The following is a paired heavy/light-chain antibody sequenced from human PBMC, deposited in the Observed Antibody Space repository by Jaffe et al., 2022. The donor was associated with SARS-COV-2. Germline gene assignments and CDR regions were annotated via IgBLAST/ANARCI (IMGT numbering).Heavy chain of an antibody. CDR3: AKDGLGYDSSGYYGSY. CDR1: GFTFSNYA. J-gene: IGHJ4*02. CDR2: VWYDGSNK. V-gene: IGHV3-33*06. D-gene: IGHD3-22*01. Sequence: QVQLVESGGGVVQPGRSLRLSCAASGFTFSNYAMHWVRQAPGKGLEWVAIVWYDGSNKYYGDSVKGRFTISRDNSKNTLYLQMNSLRAEDTAVYYCAKDGLGYDSSGYYGSYWGQGTLVTVSS.
Light chain of an antibody. CDR2: SAS. Sequence: DIQMTQSPSSLSASVGDRVTITCRASQGITNDLGWYQQKPGKAPKRLIYSASSLQSGVPSRFSGSGSGTEFTLTISSLQPEDFATYYCLQHNIYPWTFGQGTKVEIK. V-gene: IGKV1-17*01. CDR1: QGITND. CDR3: LQHNIYPWT. J-gene: IGKJ1*01.